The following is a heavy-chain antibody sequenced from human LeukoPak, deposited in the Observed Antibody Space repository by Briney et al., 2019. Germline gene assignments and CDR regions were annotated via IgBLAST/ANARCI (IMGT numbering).Heavy chain of an antibody. CDR2: FDPEDGET. V-gene: IGHV1-24*01. J-gene: IGHJ4*02. CDR1: GYTLTELS. CDR3: AEDHAPNYDFWSGHHFDY. D-gene: IGHD3-3*01. Sequence: GASVKVSCKVSGYTLTELSMHWVRQAPGKGLEWMGGFDPEDGETIYAQKFQGRVTMTEDTSTDTAYMELSSLRSEDTALYYCAEDHAPNYDFWSGHHFDYWGQGTLVTVSS.